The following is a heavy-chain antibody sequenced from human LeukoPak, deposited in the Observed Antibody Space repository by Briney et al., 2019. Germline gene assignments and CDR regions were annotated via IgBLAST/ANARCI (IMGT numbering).Heavy chain of an antibody. J-gene: IGHJ4*02. V-gene: IGHV3-9*01. CDR3: AKDRFRGYTSGYDY. CDR1: GFTFGDYA. Sequence: GRSLRLSCAASGFTFGDYAMHWVRQAPGKGLEWVSGISWDSGSEGYADSVQGRFTISRDNAKNSLYLHMNSLRAEDTALYYCAKDRFRGYTSGYDYWGQGTLVTVSS. CDR2: ISWDSGSE. D-gene: IGHD3-22*01.